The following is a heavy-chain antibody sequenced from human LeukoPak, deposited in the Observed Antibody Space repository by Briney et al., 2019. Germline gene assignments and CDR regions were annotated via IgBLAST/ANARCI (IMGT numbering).Heavy chain of an antibody. D-gene: IGHD3-10*01. V-gene: IGHV3-11*04. Sequence: GSLRLSCAASGFTFSDYYMSWIRQAPGKGLEWVSYISSSGSTIYYADSVKGRFTISRDNAKNSLYLQMNSLRAEDTAVYYCASKVVRGVPHYWGQGTLVTVSS. J-gene: IGHJ4*02. CDR3: ASKVVRGVPHY. CDR1: GFTFSDYY. CDR2: ISSSGSTI.